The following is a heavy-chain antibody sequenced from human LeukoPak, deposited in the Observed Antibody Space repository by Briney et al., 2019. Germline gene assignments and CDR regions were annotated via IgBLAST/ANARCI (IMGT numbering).Heavy chain of an antibody. V-gene: IGHV4-39*02. J-gene: IGHJ4*02. Sequence: PETLSLTCTVSGGSFSSSSFYGGWVRQPPGKGLEWIGTISYSGTTYYNPSLESRVTLSIDTSKSHFSLKMRSVTAADTAVYYCAGYSGSWVDFDYWGQGTLVTVSS. CDR2: ISYSGTT. CDR3: AGYSGSWVDFDY. CDR1: GGSFSSSSFY. D-gene: IGHD1-26*01.